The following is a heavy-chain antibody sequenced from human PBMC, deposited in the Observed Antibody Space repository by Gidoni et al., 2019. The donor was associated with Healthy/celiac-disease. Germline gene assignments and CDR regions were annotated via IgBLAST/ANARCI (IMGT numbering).Heavy chain of an antibody. D-gene: IGHD3-3*01. V-gene: IGHV3-7*03. Sequence: EVQLVESGGGLVQPGGSLRLSCAASGFTFSSYWMSWVRQAPGKGLEWVANIKQDGSEKYYVDSVKGRFTISRDNAKNSLYLQMNSLRAEDTAVYYCARREGYYDFWSGYYGYYFDYWGQGTLVTVSS. CDR1: GFTFSSYW. CDR2: IKQDGSEK. CDR3: ARREGYYDFWSGYYGYYFDY. J-gene: IGHJ4*02.